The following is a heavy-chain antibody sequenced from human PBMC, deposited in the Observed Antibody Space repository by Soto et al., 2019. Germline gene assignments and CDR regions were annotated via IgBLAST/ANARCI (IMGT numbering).Heavy chain of an antibody. V-gene: IGHV3-15*01. Sequence: GGSLRLSCVASGFNLSHPWMTWVRQASGKGLECVARIKSKTDGGTADYAAPVKGRATIARDDSKNTVYLQMNSLKTEDTAVYYCTTGIYYDILSGYHNVAYWGQGALVTVSS. CDR2: IKSKTDGGTA. D-gene: IGHD3-9*01. CDR1: GFNLSHPW. CDR3: TTGIYYDILSGYHNVAY. J-gene: IGHJ4*02.